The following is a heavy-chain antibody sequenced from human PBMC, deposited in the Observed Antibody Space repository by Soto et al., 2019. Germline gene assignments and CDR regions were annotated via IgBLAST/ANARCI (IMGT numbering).Heavy chain of an antibody. J-gene: IGHJ5*02. Sequence: QVTLKESGPVLMKPTETLTLTCTVSGFPLSNARMGVSWIRQPPGKALEWLAHIFSIDEKSYSTSLKSRLTISKDTSKSQVVLTMTNMDPVDTATYYCARIQAIGDWFDPWGQGTLVTVSS. CDR3: ARIQAIGDWFDP. V-gene: IGHV2-26*01. CDR1: GFPLSNARMG. CDR2: IFSIDEK. D-gene: IGHD3-3*01.